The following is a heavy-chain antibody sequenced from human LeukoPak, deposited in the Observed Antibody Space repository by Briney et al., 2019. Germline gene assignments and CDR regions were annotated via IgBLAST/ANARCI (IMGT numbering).Heavy chain of an antibody. D-gene: IGHD2-15*01. Sequence: GASVKVSCKASGRTFSSYAISWVRQAPGQGLEWMGRIIPILGIANYAQKFQGRVTITADKSTSTAYMELSSLRSEDTAVYYCARVVLVADDAFDIWGQGTMVTVSS. CDR2: IIPILGIA. V-gene: IGHV1-69*04. CDR3: ARVVLVADDAFDI. CDR1: GRTFSSYA. J-gene: IGHJ3*02.